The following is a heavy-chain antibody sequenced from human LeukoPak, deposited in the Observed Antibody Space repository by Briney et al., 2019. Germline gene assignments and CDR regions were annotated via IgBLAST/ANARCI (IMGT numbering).Heavy chain of an antibody. CDR3: SRGPIQLWVHNGVDV. V-gene: IGHV3-49*04. J-gene: IGHJ6*02. CDR1: GFNFGDHA. Sequence: PGQTLRLSCTTSGFNFGDHAMTWVRQAPGKGLEWIGFIRSKAYRGTTEYAASVKGRFTISRDDSKSVVYLQMSSLKSEDTAVYYCSRGPIQLWVHNGVDVWGQGTTVTVSS. CDR2: IRSKAYRGTT. D-gene: IGHD5-18*01.